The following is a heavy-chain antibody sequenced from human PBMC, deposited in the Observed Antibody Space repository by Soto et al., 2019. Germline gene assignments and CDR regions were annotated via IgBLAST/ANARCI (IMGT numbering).Heavy chain of an antibody. CDR2: ISGSGGST. D-gene: IGHD2-2*02. CDR3: AKCPSRCSSTSCYTGYYYYYYMDV. J-gene: IGHJ6*03. Sequence: GGSLRLSCAASGFTFSSYAMSWVRQAPGKGLEWVSAISGSGGSTYYADSVKGRFTISRDNSKNTLYLQMNSLRAEDTAVYYCAKCPSRCSSTSCYTGYYYYYYMDVWGKGTTVTVSS. V-gene: IGHV3-23*01. CDR1: GFTFSSYA.